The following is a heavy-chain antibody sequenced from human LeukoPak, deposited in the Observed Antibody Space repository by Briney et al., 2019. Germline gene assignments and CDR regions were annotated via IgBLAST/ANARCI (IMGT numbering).Heavy chain of an antibody. Sequence: QTGGSLRLSCEGSAFIFSGHWMNWVRQTPGKGLEWVASIKEDGSERQYVDSVKGRFTISRDNSKNTLYLQMNSLRAEDTAVYYCARDGQWELLYYYYYGMDVWGQGTTVTVSS. J-gene: IGHJ6*02. D-gene: IGHD1-26*01. CDR3: ARDGQWELLYYYYYGMDV. CDR1: AFIFSGHW. V-gene: IGHV3-7*01. CDR2: IKEDGSER.